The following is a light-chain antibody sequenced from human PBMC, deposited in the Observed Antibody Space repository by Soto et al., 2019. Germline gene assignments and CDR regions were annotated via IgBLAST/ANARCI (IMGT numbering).Light chain of an antibody. V-gene: IGKV3-20*01. CDR3: QQYRSSPYT. CDR2: GAS. Sequence: EIVLTQSPGTLSLSPGERATLSCRASQSVSSSYLAWYQQKPGQAPRLLIYGASSRATGIPDRFSGSGSGTDFTLTISRLEPEDFSVYYGQQYRSSPYTFGQGTKLEIK. J-gene: IGKJ2*01. CDR1: QSVSSSY.